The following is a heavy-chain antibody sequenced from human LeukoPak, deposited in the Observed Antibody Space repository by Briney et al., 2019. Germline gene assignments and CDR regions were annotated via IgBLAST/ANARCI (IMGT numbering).Heavy chain of an antibody. D-gene: IGHD6-13*01. CDR2: IWYDGSNK. CDR3: ARDGPRGDSSSLYYYYYGMDV. V-gene: IGHV3-33*01. J-gene: IGHJ6*02. CDR1: GFTFSSYG. Sequence: PGRSLRLSCAASGFTFSSYGMHWVRQAPGKGLEWVAVIWYDGSNKYYADSVKGRFTISRDNSKNTLYLQMNSLRAEDTAVYYCARDGPRGDSSSLYYYYYGMDVWGQGTTVTVSS.